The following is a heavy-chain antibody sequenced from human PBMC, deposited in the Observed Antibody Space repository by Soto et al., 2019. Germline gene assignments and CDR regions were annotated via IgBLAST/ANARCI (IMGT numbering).Heavy chain of an antibody. CDR1: GFPFRDYA. CDR2: LSYDGSEK. J-gene: IGHJ4*02. V-gene: IGHV3-33*01. Sequence: QVQLVESGGGVVQPGRSLRLSCAASGFPFRDYAFHWVRQPPGKGLEWVAVLSYDGSEKYYGDSVKGRFTISRDNAKNMLYLQLSSLRAEDTAVYYCARVAYWGPGTQVTVSS. CDR3: ARVAY.